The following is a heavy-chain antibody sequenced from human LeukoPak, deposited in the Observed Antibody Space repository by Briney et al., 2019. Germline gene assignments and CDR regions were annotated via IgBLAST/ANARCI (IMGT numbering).Heavy chain of an antibody. CDR3: AKDRLRYCSGGNCYSPVDY. CDR2: ISGSGGST. CDR1: GFTFSSYG. J-gene: IGHJ4*02. V-gene: IGHV3-23*01. D-gene: IGHD2-15*01. Sequence: GGSLRLSCAASGFTFSSYGMSWVRQAPGKGLEWVSAISGSGGSTYYADSVKGRFTISRDNSKNTLYLQMNSLRAEDTAVYYCAKDRLRYCSGGNCYSPVDYWGQGTLVTVSS.